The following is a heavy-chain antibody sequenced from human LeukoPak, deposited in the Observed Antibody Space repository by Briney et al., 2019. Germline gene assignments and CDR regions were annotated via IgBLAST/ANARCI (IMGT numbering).Heavy chain of an antibody. CDR1: GFTFSSYG. Sequence: GRSLRLSCAASGFTFSSYGMHWVRQAPGKGLEWVAVISYDGSNKYYADSVKGRFTISRDNSKNTLYLQMNSLRAEDTAVYYCAKGIVGATKGVDYYYGIDVWGQGTTVTVSS. CDR2: ISYDGSNK. V-gene: IGHV3-30*18. D-gene: IGHD1-26*01. CDR3: AKGIVGATKGVDYYYGIDV. J-gene: IGHJ6*02.